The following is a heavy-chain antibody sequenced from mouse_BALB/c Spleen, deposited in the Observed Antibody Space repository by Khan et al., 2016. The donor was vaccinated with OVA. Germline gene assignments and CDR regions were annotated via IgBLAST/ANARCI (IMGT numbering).Heavy chain of an antibody. J-gene: IGHJ2*01. CDR2: ISYSGST. CDR1: GYSITSGYG. D-gene: IGHD1-2*01. Sequence: EVQLVESGPGLVKPSQSLSLTCTVTGYSITSGYGWNWIRQFPGNKLEWMGYISYSGSTNYNPSLTSRISITRYTSKNQFFLQLNSVTTEDTATYYCARTARIKYWGQGTTLTVSS. CDR3: ARTARIKY. V-gene: IGHV3-2*02.